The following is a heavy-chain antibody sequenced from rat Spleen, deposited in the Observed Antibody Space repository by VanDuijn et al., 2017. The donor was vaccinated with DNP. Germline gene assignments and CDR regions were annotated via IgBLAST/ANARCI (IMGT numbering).Heavy chain of an antibody. CDR2: ISPSGGST. V-gene: IGHV5-27*01. CDR1: GFTFSNYD. CDR3: TTGLGLAY. J-gene: IGHJ3*01. D-gene: IGHD4-1*01. Sequence: EVQLVESGGGLVQPGRSLKLSCAASGFTFSNYDMAWVRQAPTKGLEWVASISPSGGSTYYRDSVKGRFTFSRDNAENTVYLQMNSLRSEDTATYYCTTGLGLAYWGQGTLVTVSS.